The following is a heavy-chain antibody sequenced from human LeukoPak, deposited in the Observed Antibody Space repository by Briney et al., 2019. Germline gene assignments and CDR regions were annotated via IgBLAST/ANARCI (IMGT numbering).Heavy chain of an antibody. CDR2: IWYDGGNK. CDR1: GFTFSSYG. Sequence: GGSLRLSCAASGFTFSSYGMHWVRTAPGKGLEWVAVIWYDGGNKYYADSVKGRFTISRDNSKNTLYLQMNSLRAEDTAVYYCGAVGATSPFDYWGQGTLVTVSS. D-gene: IGHD1-26*01. CDR3: GAVGATSPFDY. V-gene: IGHV3-33*01. J-gene: IGHJ4*02.